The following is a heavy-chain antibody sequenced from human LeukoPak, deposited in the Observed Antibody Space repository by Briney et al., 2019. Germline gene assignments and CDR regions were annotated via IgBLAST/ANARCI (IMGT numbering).Heavy chain of an antibody. V-gene: IGHV3-48*04. CDR1: GFTFSSYS. CDR2: ISSSGSTI. J-gene: IGHJ4*02. Sequence: GGSLRLSCAASGFTFSSYSMNWVRQAPGKGLEWVSYISSSGSTIYYADSVKGRFTISRDNAKNSLYLQMNSLRAEDTAVYYCARDIRPAPAPIDCWGQGTLVTVSS. D-gene: IGHD2-2*02. CDR3: ARDIRPAPAPIDC.